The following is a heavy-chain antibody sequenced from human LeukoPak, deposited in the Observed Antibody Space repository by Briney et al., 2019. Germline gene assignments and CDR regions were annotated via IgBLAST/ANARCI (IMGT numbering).Heavy chain of an antibody. Sequence: ASVKVSCKASGYTFTGYYMYWVRQAPGQGLEWMGWINPNSGGTNYAQKFQGRVTMTRDTSISTAYMELSRLRSDDTAVYYCARHFRIFGIPDYHGMDVWGQGTTVTVSS. J-gene: IGHJ6*02. V-gene: IGHV1-2*02. CDR3: ARHFRIFGIPDYHGMDV. CDR2: INPNSGGT. D-gene: IGHD3-3*01. CDR1: GYTFTGYY.